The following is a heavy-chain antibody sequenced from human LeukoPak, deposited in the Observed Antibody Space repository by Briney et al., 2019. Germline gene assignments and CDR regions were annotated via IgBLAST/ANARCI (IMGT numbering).Heavy chain of an antibody. CDR2: ITTSSGST. Sequence: PGGSLRLSCAASGFTFSDYYMSWIRQAPGKGLEWVSYITTSSGSTNYADSVKGRLTISRDNAKNSLYLRMNSLRVEDTAVYYCANAVLGWGQGTLVTVSS. D-gene: IGHD3-16*01. J-gene: IGHJ4*02. CDR3: ANAVLG. CDR1: GFTFSDYY. V-gene: IGHV3-11*03.